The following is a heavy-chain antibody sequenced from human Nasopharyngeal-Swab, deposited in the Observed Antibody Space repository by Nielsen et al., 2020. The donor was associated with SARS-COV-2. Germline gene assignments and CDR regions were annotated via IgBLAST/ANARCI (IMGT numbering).Heavy chain of an antibody. V-gene: IGHV3-21*01. Sequence: WIRQPPGKGLEWVSSISSSSSYIYYADSVKGRFTISRDNAKNSLYLQMNSLRAEDTAVYYCAGSPYYDFWSDYYTSFDYWGQGTLVTVSS. CDR2: ISSSSSYI. CDR3: AGSPYYDFWSDYYTSFDY. D-gene: IGHD3-3*01. J-gene: IGHJ4*02.